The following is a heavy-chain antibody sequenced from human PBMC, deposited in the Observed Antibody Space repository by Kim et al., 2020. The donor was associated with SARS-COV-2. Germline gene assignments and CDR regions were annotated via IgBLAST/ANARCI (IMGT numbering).Heavy chain of an antibody. CDR3: ARGNYGDYGD. CDR1: GGSFSGYY. CDR2: INHSGST. J-gene: IGHJ4*02. Sequence: SETLSLTCAVYGGSFSGYYWSWIRQPPGKGLEWIGEINHSGSTNYNPSLKSRVTISVDTSKNQFSLKLSSVTAADTAVYYCARGNYGDYGDWGQGTLVTVSS. D-gene: IGHD4-17*01. V-gene: IGHV4-34*01.